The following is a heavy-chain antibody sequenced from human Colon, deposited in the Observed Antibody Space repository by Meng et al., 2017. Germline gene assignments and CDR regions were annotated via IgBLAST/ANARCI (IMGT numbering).Heavy chain of an antibody. CDR2: IDLGGTP. J-gene: IGHJ4*02. D-gene: IGHD6-19*01. CDR3: ARHGGWHFDY. V-gene: IGHV4-4*02. Sequence: QLQVEEPGPVLVAPSRTLSCTCAAYGGSSSRYNWWSWGRQPPGKGLEWIGQIDLGGTPYYNPSLESRVIMSLDKSKNQLSLRLTSVAAADTAVYYCARHGGWHFDYWGQGALVTVSS. CDR1: GGSSSRYNW.